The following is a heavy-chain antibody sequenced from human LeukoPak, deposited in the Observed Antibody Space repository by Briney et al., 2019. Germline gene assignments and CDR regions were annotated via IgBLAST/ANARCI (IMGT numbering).Heavy chain of an antibody. Sequence: ASVRVSCKASGYTFTSYGISWVRQAPGQGLEWMGWISAYNGNTNYAQKLQGRVTMTTDTSTSTAYMELRSLRSDDTAVYYCARALGNYFDTSGPYYFDSWGQGTLVTVSS. J-gene: IGHJ4*02. CDR1: GYTFTSYG. V-gene: IGHV1-18*01. CDR2: ISAYNGNT. CDR3: ARALGNYFDTSGPYYFDS. D-gene: IGHD3-22*01.